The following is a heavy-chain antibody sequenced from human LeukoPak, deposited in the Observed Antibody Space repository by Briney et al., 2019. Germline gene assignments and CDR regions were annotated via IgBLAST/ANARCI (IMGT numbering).Heavy chain of an antibody. J-gene: IGHJ3*02. CDR3: AKGSASTSYSASDI. D-gene: IGHD2-2*01. Sequence: PGGSLRLSCVASGFSFSSYSMNWVRQAPGKGLEWVSVISGGGTTNYPDSVKGRFTISRDNSKDTLYLQMNSLRVEDTAVYYCAKGSASTSYSASDIWGQGTKVAVSS. V-gene: IGHV3-23*01. CDR1: GFSFSSYS. CDR2: ISGGGTT.